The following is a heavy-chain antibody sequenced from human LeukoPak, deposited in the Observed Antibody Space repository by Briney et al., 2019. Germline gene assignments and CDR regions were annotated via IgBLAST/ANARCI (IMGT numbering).Heavy chain of an antibody. J-gene: IGHJ4*02. Sequence: ASVTVSCKASGYTFTSYGISWVRQAPGQGLEWMGWISAYNGNTNYAQKLQGRVTMTTDTSTSTAYMELRSLRSDDTAVYYCAKVPYGSGSYPTPYYFDYWGQGTLVTVSS. CDR1: GYTFTSYG. CDR3: AKVPYGSGSYPTPYYFDY. V-gene: IGHV1-18*01. CDR2: ISAYNGNT. D-gene: IGHD3-10*01.